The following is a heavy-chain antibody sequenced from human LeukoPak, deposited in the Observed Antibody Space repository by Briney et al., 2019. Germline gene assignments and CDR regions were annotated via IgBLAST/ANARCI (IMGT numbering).Heavy chain of an antibody. CDR3: ARKVEAAAGTIYYYYYMDV. Sequence: SETLSLTCTVSGGSISSYYWSWIQQPPGKGLEWIGYIYYSGSTNYNPSLKGRVTISVDTSKNQFSLKLSSVTAADTAVYYCARKVEAAAGTIYYYYYMDVWGKGTTVTVSS. CDR2: IYYSGST. D-gene: IGHD6-13*01. J-gene: IGHJ6*03. V-gene: IGHV4-59*01. CDR1: GGSISSYY.